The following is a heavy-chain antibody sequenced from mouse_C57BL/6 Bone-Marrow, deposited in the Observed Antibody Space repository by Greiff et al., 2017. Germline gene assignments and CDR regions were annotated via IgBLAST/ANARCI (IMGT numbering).Heavy chain of an antibody. CDR2: IWWDDDK. D-gene: IGHD1-1*01. Sequence: QVTLKVSGPGILQPSQTLSLTCSFSGFSLSTFGMGVGWIRQPSGKGLEWLAHIWWDDDKYYNPALKSRLTISKDTSKNQVFLKIANVDTADTATYYCARMRIYYYGPYWYFDVWGTGTTVTVSS. V-gene: IGHV8-8*01. CDR1: GFSLSTFGMG. J-gene: IGHJ1*03. CDR3: ARMRIYYYGPYWYFDV.